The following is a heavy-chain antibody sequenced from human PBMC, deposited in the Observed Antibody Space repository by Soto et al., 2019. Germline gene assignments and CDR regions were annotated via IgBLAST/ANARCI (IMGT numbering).Heavy chain of an antibody. CDR1: GFTFSSYG. V-gene: IGHV3-30*18. J-gene: IGHJ4*02. CDR3: AEVSASSGYYGY. Sequence: QVQLVESGGGVVQPGRSLRLSCAASGFTFSSYGMHWVRQAPGKGLEWVAVISYDGSNKYYADSVKGRFTISRDNSKNTLYLQMNSLRAEDTAVYSCAEVSASSGYYGYWGQGTLVTVSS. D-gene: IGHD3-22*01. CDR2: ISYDGSNK.